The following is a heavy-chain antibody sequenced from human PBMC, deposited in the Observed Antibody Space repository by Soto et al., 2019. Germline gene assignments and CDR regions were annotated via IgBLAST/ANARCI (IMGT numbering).Heavy chain of an antibody. CDR1: GFTFRGFG. CDR2: ISSSSNIV. D-gene: IGHD4-17*01. CDR3: ARDHGYGDYGPWWFDP. J-gene: IGHJ5*02. Sequence: EVQLVESGGGVVQPGGSLRLSCEASGFTFRGFGMNWVRQAPGKGLEWISYISSSSNIVKYADSVKGRFTISGDNAKNSLFVQMNSLRAEDTAVYYCARDHGYGDYGPWWFDPWGQGTLVTVSS. V-gene: IGHV3-48*01.